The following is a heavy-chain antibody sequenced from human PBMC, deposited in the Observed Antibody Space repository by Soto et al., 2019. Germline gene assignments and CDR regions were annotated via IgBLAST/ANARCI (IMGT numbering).Heavy chain of an antibody. CDR2: IYYSGST. CDR1: GGSISSYY. V-gene: IGHV4-59*08. Sequence: SETLSLTCTVSGGSISSYYWSWIRQPPGKGLEWIGYIYYSGSTNYNPSLKSRVTISVDTSKNQFSLKLSSVTAADTAVYYCARRNIVATGGKTPYYYYYYMDVWGKGTTVTVSS. J-gene: IGHJ6*03. D-gene: IGHD5-12*01. CDR3: ARRNIVATGGKTPYYYYYYMDV.